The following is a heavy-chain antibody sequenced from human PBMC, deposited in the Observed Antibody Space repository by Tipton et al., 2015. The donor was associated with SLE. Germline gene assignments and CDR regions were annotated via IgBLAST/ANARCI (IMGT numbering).Heavy chain of an antibody. CDR2: IYTSGST. CDR1: GGSISSGFSY. Sequence: TLSLTCTVSGGSISSGFSYWTWIRQPAGKGLEWIGRIYTSGSTNYNPSLKSRVTISVDRSKNLFSLNLTSVTAADTAVYYCARGGGSFDIWGQGTKVTVSS. V-gene: IGHV4-61*02. CDR3: ARGGGSFDI. J-gene: IGHJ3*02. D-gene: IGHD3-10*01.